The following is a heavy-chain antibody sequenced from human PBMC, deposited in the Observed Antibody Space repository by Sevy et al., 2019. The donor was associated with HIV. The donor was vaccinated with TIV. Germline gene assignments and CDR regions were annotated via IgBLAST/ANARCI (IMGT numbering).Heavy chain of an antibody. V-gene: IGHV4-30-4*01. D-gene: IGHD3-3*01. J-gene: IGHJ4*02. CDR2: IYYSGST. CDR1: GGSISSGDYY. Sequence: SETLSLTCTVSGGSISSGDYYWSWIRQPPWKGLEWIGYIYYSGSTYYNPSLKSRVTISVDTSKNQFSLKLSSVTAADTAVYYCARVTGYTYYDFWSGYTFDYWGQGTLVTVSS. CDR3: ARVTGYTYYDFWSGYTFDY.